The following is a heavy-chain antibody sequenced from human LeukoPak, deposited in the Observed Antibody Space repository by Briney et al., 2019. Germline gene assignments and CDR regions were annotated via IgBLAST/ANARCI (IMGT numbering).Heavy chain of an antibody. J-gene: IGHJ4*02. CDR3: AMSRRGELAIDY. CDR1: VYTFTSYG. CDR2: ISAYNGNT. Sequence: GASVKVSCKASVYTFTSYGISWVRQAPGQGLEWMGWISAYNGNTNYAQKLQGRVTMPTDTSTSTAYMELRSLRSDDTAVYYCAMSRRGELAIDYWGQGTLVTVSS. D-gene: IGHD3-10*01. V-gene: IGHV1-18*01.